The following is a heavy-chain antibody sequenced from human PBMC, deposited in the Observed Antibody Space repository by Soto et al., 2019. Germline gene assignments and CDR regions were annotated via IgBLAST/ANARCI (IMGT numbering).Heavy chain of an antibody. J-gene: IGHJ4*02. CDR3: AKDRMGAGVRGYFDY. D-gene: IGHD3-10*01. Sequence: QVQLVESWGGVVQPGRSLRLSCAASGFTFSSYGMHWVRQAPGKGLEWVAVIIYDGSTKYYADSVKGRFTISRDNSNSTLYLQMNSLRAEDTAVYYCAKDRMGAGVRGYFDYWGQGTLVTVSS. V-gene: IGHV3-30*18. CDR2: IIYDGSTK. CDR1: GFTFSSYG.